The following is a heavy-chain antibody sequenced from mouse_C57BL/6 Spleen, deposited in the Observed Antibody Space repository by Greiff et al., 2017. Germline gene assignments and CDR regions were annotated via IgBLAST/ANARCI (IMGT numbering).Heavy chain of an antibody. CDR1: GYTFTSYT. V-gene: IGHV1-4*01. J-gene: IGHJ2*01. CDR3: ARSLYYYGSSDYYYDY. D-gene: IGHD1-1*01. Sequence: VQLQQSGADLARPGASVKMSCKASGYTFTSYTMHWVKQRPGQGLEWIGYINPSSGYTKYNQKFKDKATLTADKSSSTAYMQLSSLTSEDSAVYYCARSLYYYGSSDYYYDYWGQGTTLTVSS. CDR2: INPSSGYT.